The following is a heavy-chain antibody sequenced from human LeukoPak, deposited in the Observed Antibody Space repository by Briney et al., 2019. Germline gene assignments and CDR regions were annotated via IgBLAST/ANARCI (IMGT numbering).Heavy chain of an antibody. Sequence: PGGSLRLSCAASGSIFGHHGMHWVRQAPGKGMEWVAVIWSDGTNRFYADSVKGRFTISRDNSQNTVFLQMNSLRVKDTAIYYCARDAQRWFDYSNSLKYWGHGTLVTVSS. V-gene: IGHV3-33*01. CDR2: IWSDGTNR. D-gene: IGHD4-11*01. J-gene: IGHJ4*01. CDR3: ARDAQRWFDYSNSLKY. CDR1: GSIFGHHG.